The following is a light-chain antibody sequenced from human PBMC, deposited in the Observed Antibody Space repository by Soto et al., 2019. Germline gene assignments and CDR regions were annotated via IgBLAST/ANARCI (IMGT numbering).Light chain of an antibody. V-gene: IGKV1-6*01. J-gene: IGKJ4*01. CDR3: LQESNSPRT. CDR2: SAS. Sequence: IQMTQSPSSLSASVGDRVTITCRASQGVRDDVGWYQQKPGKAPKLLIYSASTLQSGVPSRFSGGGSVTDFTLTISGRQPEYFANYDFLQESNSPRTFGGGPRWRS. CDR1: QGVRDD.